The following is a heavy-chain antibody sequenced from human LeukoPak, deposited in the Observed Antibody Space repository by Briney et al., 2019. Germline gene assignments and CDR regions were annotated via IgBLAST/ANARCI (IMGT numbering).Heavy chain of an antibody. CDR1: GGPISSYY. CDR2: IYYSGST. Sequence: PSETLSLTCTVSGGPISSYYWSWIRQPPGKGLEWIGYIYYSGSTNYNPSLKSRVTISVDASKNQVSLKLSSVTAADTALYYCARGNDYWGQGTLVTVSS. CDR3: ARGNDY. V-gene: IGHV4-59*08. J-gene: IGHJ4*02.